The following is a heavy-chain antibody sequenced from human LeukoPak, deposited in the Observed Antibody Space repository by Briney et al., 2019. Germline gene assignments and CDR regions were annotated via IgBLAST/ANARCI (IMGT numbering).Heavy chain of an antibody. V-gene: IGHV1-8*01. CDR2: MNPNSGNT. CDR1: GYTFTSYD. CDR3: ARGRYSSGWYSPFFYYYMDV. Sequence: ASVKVSCKASGYTFTSYDINWVRQATGQGLEWMGRMNPNSGNTGYAQKFQGRVTMTRNTSISTVYMELSSLRSEDTAVYYCARGRYSSGWYSPFFYYYMDVWGKGTTVTISS. J-gene: IGHJ6*03. D-gene: IGHD6-19*01.